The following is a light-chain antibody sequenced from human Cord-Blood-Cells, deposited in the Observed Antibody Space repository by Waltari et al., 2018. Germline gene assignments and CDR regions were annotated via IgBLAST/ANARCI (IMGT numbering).Light chain of an antibody. Sequence: IQMTQSPSTLSASVGDRVTITCLASQSISSWLAWYQQKPGKAPKLLIYKASSLESGVPSRFSGSGSGTEFTLTISSLQPDDFATYYCQQYNSYSPVTFGGGTKVEIK. CDR1: QSISSW. V-gene: IGKV1-5*03. CDR2: KAS. J-gene: IGKJ4*01. CDR3: QQYNSYSPVT.